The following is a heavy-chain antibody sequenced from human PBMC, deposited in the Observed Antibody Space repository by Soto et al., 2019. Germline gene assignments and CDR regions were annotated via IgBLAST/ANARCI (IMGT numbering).Heavy chain of an antibody. CDR3: AKDIPIATARTSDY. V-gene: IGHV3-23*01. Sequence: GGSLRLSCVASGFAFSSYDMNWVRQAPGKGLEWVSAISGSGGRTYYADSVKGRFTISRDNSKKTLYLQMNSLRAEDTALYYCAKDIPIATARTSDYWGQGTLVHVSS. D-gene: IGHD6-13*01. J-gene: IGHJ4*02. CDR2: ISGSGGRT. CDR1: GFAFSSYD.